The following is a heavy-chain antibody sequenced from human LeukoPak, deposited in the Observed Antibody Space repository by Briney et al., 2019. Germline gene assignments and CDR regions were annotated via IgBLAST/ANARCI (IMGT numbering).Heavy chain of an antibody. J-gene: IGHJ4*02. D-gene: IGHD3-22*01. CDR3: ARDGPVK. Sequence: SETLSLTCTVSGGSIPSTIYYWAWIRQPPGKGLEWIGSIHYSGPTYYNPSLKSRVTISIDTSKSQFSLKLTSVTAADTAVYYCARDGPVKWGQGTLVTVSS. CDR2: IHYSGPT. CDR1: GGSIPSTIYY. V-gene: IGHV4-39*07.